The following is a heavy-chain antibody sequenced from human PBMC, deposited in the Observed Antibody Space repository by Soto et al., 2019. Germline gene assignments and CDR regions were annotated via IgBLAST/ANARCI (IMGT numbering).Heavy chain of an antibody. J-gene: IGHJ4*02. CDR1: GFSLSSSGVG. V-gene: IGHV2-5*01. CDR3: AHSPPEVPPFGGVIVEFDF. D-gene: IGHD3-16*02. CDR2: VYWNDDK. Sequence: QITLKETGPTLVKPTQTLTLTCTFSGFSLSSSGVGVAWIRQPPGKALEGLAVVYWNDDKRYSPSLKDRLTIAKDTSTNQVVLIMTHMHPADTSTYSCAHSPPEVPPFGGVIVEFDFWGQGTVVTVSS.